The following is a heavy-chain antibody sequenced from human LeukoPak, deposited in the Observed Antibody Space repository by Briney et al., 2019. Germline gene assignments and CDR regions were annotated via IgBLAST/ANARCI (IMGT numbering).Heavy chain of an antibody. Sequence: PGGSMRLSCAASGFIFSNYIMSWVRQVPGKGLEWVSTIGGSAGSAYYADSVKGRFTVSRDNSKNTIYLQMNGLRVEDTAVYYCAKDRESSSWYFDYWGQGTLVTVSS. D-gene: IGHD6-13*01. J-gene: IGHJ4*02. CDR2: IGGSAGSA. CDR3: AKDRESSSWYFDY. V-gene: IGHV3-23*01. CDR1: GFIFSNYI.